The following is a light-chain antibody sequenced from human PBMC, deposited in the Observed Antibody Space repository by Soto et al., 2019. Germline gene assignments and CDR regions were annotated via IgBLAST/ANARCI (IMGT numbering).Light chain of an antibody. J-gene: IGKJ1*01. Sequence: DIVMTQSPLSLPVIPGEPASISCRSSQSLLHISGSNYLAWYLQKPGQSPQLLIYLGFTRASGVPDRFSCSGSDTDFTLKISRVEAEDVGVYYCMQALQTPWTFGQGTKVEIK. CDR1: QSLLHISGSNY. CDR3: MQALQTPWT. CDR2: LGF. V-gene: IGKV2-28*01.